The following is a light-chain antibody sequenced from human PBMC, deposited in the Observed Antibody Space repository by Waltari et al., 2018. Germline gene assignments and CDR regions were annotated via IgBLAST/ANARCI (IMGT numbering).Light chain of an antibody. J-gene: IGLJ3*02. Sequence: QLVLTQSPSASASLGASVKLACTLSSGHSNNVIAWLQQRPEKGPRYLLKVNTDGSQNRGDDVPERFSGSSSGAERYLTISSLQSEDEADYFCQTGGHGTWVFGGGTKLTVL. CDR3: QTGGHGTWV. CDR1: SGHSNNV. CDR2: VNTDGSQ. V-gene: IGLV4-69*01.